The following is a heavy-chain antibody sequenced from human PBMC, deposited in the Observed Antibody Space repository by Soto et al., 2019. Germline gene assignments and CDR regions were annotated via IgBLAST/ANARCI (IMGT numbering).Heavy chain of an antibody. Sequence: ASVKVSCKASGYTFTGYYMHWVRQAPGQGLEWMGWINPNSGGTNYAQKFQGGVTMTRDTSISTAYMELSRLRSDDTAVYYCSRDGWDVYNYGRFDYWGQGTLVTVSS. D-gene: IGHD5-12*01. J-gene: IGHJ4*02. CDR1: GYTFTGYY. CDR3: SRDGWDVYNYGRFDY. V-gene: IGHV1-2*02. CDR2: INPNSGGT.